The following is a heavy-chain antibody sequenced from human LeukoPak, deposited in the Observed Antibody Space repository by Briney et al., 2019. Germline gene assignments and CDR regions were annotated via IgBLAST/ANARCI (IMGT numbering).Heavy chain of an antibody. J-gene: IGHJ5*02. D-gene: IGHD4/OR15-4a*01. Sequence: ASVKVSCKASGYTFTGYYMHWVRQAPGQGLEWMGWINPNSGGTNYAQRFQGRVTMTRDTSISTAYMELSRLRSDDTAVYYCARVSPGDNTGADWFDPWGQGTLVTVSS. CDR2: INPNSGGT. V-gene: IGHV1-2*02. CDR3: ARVSPGDNTGADWFDP. CDR1: GYTFTGYY.